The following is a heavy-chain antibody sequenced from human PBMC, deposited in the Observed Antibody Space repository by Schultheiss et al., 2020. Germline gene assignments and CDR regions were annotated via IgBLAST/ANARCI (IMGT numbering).Heavy chain of an antibody. CDR3: ARRRYFDY. V-gene: IGHV4-59*08. Sequence: TLSLTCAVYGGSFSGYYWSWIRQHPGKGLEWIGYIYYSGSTNYNPSLKSRVTISVDTSKNQFSLKLYSMTAADTAVYYCARRRYFDYWGQGTLVTVSS. CDR2: IYYSGST. CDR1: GGSFSGYY. J-gene: IGHJ4*02.